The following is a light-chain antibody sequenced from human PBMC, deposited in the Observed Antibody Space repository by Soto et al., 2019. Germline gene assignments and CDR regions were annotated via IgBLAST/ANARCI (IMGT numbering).Light chain of an antibody. CDR3: QQYGSSGT. CDR1: QSVSNNY. Sequence: EIVLTQSPGPLSLSPGERATLSCRASQSVSNNYLAWYQQKPGQAPRLLIYGASNRATGIPDRFSGSGSGTYFTLTISRLEPEDFAVYYWQQYGSSGTFGQGTKVEIK. V-gene: IGKV3-20*01. CDR2: GAS. J-gene: IGKJ1*01.